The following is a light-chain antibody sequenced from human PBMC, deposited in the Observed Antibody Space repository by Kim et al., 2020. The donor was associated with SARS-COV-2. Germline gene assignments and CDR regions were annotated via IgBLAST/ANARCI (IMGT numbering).Light chain of an antibody. Sequence: QRVTMSCTGGGTIIGTEYDVLWYRQLPVTAPKLLVYGSNSRASGVPDRLSGSKSGTSASLTITGLQPDDEADYYCQSFDSSLGAYVFGSGTKVTVL. CDR2: GSN. CDR1: GTIIGTEYD. V-gene: IGLV1-40*01. J-gene: IGLJ1*01. CDR3: QSFDSSLGAYV.